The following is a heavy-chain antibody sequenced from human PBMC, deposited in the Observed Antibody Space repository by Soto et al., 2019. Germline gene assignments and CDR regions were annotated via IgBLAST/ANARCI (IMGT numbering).Heavy chain of an antibody. D-gene: IGHD3-3*01. CDR3: VYCSYDFRSGYYRNDAFDI. V-gene: IGHV3-23*01. CDR2: ISGSGGST. CDR1: GFTFSSYA. Sequence: PGGSLRLSCAASGFTFSSYAMSWVRQAPGKGLEWVSAISGSGGSTYYADSVKGRFTISRDNSKNTLYLQMNSLRAEDTAVYYCVYCSYDFRSGYYRNDAFDIWGQGTMVTVSS. J-gene: IGHJ3*02.